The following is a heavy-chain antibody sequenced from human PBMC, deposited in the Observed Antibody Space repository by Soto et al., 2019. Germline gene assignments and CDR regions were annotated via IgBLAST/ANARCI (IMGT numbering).Heavy chain of an antibody. J-gene: IGHJ4*02. CDR2: IYWDDSK. CDR3: AHAYGGRSLY. D-gene: IGHD4-17*01. V-gene: IGHV2-5*02. CDR1: GFSFSTDRVG. Sequence: SGPTLVNPTQTLTLTCSFSGFSFSTDRVGVGWIRQPPGKALEWLAVIYWDDSKTYRPSLETRLTITKDTSKNQVVLTMTNMDPVDTATYYCAHAYGGRSLYWGQGTLVTVPQ.